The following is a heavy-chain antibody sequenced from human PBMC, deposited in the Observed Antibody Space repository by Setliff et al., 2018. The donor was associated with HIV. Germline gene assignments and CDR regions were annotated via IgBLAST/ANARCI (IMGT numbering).Heavy chain of an antibody. CDR1: GGSFSGYY. D-gene: IGHD3-16*02. CDR2: INHGGST. CDR3: ARDSHYDYVWGSYPTP. V-gene: IGHV4-34*01. J-gene: IGHJ5*02. Sequence: SETLSLTCAVYGGSFSGYYWSWIRQPPGKGLEWIGEINHGGSTNYNPSLKSRVTISVDTSKNQFSLKLSSVTAADTAVYYCARDSHYDYVWGSYPTPWGQGTLVTVSS.